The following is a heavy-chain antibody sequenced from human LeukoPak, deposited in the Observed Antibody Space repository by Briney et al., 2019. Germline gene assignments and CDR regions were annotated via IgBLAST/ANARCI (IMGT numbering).Heavy chain of an antibody. J-gene: IGHJ4*02. CDR3: ARGPYSNDAGY. CDR1: GGSFTSYY. V-gene: IGHV4-34*01. CDR2: ISHTGHT. D-gene: IGHD6-13*01. Sequence: ADTLSLTCAVYGGSFTSYYWSWIRQPPGKGLEWIGEISHTGHTNYNPSLKSRVTMSVETSKNQLSLILTSVTAADTAVYYCARGPYSNDAGYWGQGTLVTVSS.